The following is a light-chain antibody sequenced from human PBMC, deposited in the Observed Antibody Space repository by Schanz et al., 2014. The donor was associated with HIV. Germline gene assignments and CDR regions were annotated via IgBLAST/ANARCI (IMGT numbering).Light chain of an antibody. Sequence: DIQMTQSPSTLSASVGDRVTITCRASQSISSWLAWYQQKTGKAPKLLIYKASSLQSGVPSRFSGSGSGTDFTLSISSLQPDDFATYYCQQYSYFSTFGQGTKVEIK. J-gene: IGKJ1*01. CDR2: KAS. CDR1: QSISSW. V-gene: IGKV1-5*03. CDR3: QQYSYFST.